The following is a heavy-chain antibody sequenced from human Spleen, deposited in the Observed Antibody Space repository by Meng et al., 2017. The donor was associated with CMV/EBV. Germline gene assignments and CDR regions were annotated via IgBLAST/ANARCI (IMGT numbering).Heavy chain of an antibody. CDR2: INPNSGGS. J-gene: IGHJ4*02. V-gene: IGHV1-2*02. D-gene: IGHD1-1*01. CDR3: ARWGRGTGTTWSFDY. Sequence: SGYTFTGYYMHWVRQAPGQGLEWMGWINPNSGGSNYAQKFQGRVTMTRDTSISTAYMDLSRLRSDDTAVYYCARWGRGTGTTWSFDYWGQGTLVTVSS. CDR1: GYTFTGYY.